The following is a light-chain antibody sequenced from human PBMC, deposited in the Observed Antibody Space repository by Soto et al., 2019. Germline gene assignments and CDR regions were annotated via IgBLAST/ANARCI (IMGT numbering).Light chain of an antibody. J-gene: IGLJ3*02. Sequence: QSVLTQPPSVSGAPGQRVSISCTGSSTNIGAGYGVHWYQQRPGTAPKLLTYGDNNRPSGVPDRFSGSKSGTSASLAITGLQAEDEAEYYCQSYDTSRFGLMFGGGTKLTVL. CDR3: QSYDTSRFGLM. V-gene: IGLV1-40*01. CDR1: STNIGAGYG. CDR2: GDN.